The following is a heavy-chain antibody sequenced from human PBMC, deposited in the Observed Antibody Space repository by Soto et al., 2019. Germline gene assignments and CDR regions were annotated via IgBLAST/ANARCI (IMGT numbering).Heavy chain of an antibody. CDR2: ISG. CDR3: AKDLRNFLPHGGLDV. CDR1: GFTFSSYA. Sequence: EVQLLESGGGLVQPGGSLRLSCAASGFTFSSYAMSWVRQAPGKGLEWVSGISGADSVKGRFTISRDNSKNTLYLQVNSLRVEDTAVYYCAKDLRNFLPHGGLDVWDQGTTVTVSS. J-gene: IGHJ6*02. V-gene: IGHV3-23*01.